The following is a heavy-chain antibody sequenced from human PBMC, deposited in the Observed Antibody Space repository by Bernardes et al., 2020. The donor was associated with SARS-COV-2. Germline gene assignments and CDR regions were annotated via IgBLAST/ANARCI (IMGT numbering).Heavy chain of an antibody. CDR2: ISGNSRDI. V-gene: IGHV3-11*03. D-gene: IGHD2-15*01. CDR1: GFSFSDYY. J-gene: IGHJ4*02. CDR3: AKSSRGGGSEDY. Sequence: GGSLRLSCVASGFSFSDYYMSWIRQAPGKGLEWISYISGNSRDIIYADSVKGRFTISRDNAKNSLYLQMNSLRVEDTAVYYCAKSSRGGGSEDYWGQGILATVSS.